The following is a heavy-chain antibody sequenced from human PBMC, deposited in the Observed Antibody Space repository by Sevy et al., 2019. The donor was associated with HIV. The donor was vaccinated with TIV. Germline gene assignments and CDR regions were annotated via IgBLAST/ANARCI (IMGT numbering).Heavy chain of an antibody. V-gene: IGHV1-46*03. CDR1: GYPFSSFY. J-gene: IGHJ4*02. D-gene: IGHD3-10*01. CDR3: ASAGMRPPDY. Sequence: ASVKVSCKASGYPFSSFYLHWVRQAPGQGLEWMGMINPSGGSTKYTQKFQGRLTVTWDTSTSTVYMDLSSLRSDDTAVYYCASAGMRPPDYWGQGTLVTVSS. CDR2: INPSGGST.